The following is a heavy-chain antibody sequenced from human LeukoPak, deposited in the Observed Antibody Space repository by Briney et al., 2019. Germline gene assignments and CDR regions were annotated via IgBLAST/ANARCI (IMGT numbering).Heavy chain of an antibody. CDR2: ISYSGST. V-gene: IGHV4-39*01. J-gene: IGHJ4*02. CDR1: GGSISSNSHY. Sequence: PSETLSLTCTVSGGSISSNSHYWGWIRQPPGTGLDWIGTISYSGSTYYNPSLKSRVTISVDTSKNQFSLKLGSVTAADTAVYYCARTIFGVVEAMFDYWGQGTLVTVSS. CDR3: ARTIFGVVEAMFDY. D-gene: IGHD3-3*01.